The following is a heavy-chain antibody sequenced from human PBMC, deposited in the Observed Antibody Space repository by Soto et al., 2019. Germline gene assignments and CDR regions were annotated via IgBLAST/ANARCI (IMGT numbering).Heavy chain of an antibody. CDR1: GFTFSDYY. D-gene: IGHD3-3*01. Sequence: PGGSLRLSCAASGFTFSDYYMSWIRQAPGKGLEWVSYISSSGSTIYYADSVKGRFTISRDNAKNSLYLQMNSPRAEDTAVYYCARNYDFWSDNYGMDVWGQGTTVTVSS. CDR3: ARNYDFWSDNYGMDV. J-gene: IGHJ6*02. CDR2: ISSSGSTI. V-gene: IGHV3-11*01.